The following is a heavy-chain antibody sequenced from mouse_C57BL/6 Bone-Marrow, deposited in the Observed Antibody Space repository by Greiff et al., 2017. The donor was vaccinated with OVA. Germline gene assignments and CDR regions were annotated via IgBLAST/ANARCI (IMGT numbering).Heavy chain of an antibody. Sequence: QVQLQQPGAELVRPGTSVKLSCKASGYTFTSYWMHWVKQRPGQGLEWIGVIDPSDSSTNYNQKFKGKATLTVDTSSSTAYLQLSGLASEDSAVYYCAPHLYYFDYWGQGTTLTVSS. V-gene: IGHV1-59*01. CDR1: GYTFTSYW. J-gene: IGHJ2*01. CDR3: APHLYYFDY. CDR2: IDPSDSST.